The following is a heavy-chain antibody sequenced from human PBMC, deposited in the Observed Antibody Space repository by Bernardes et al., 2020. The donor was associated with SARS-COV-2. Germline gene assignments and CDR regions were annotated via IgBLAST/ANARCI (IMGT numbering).Heavy chain of an antibody. D-gene: IGHD6-19*01. J-gene: IGHJ6*02. CDR1: GGSISSGNW. CDR3: ARGDWQAVAGTLIFYYYYDMDV. CDR2: IYHSGST. V-gene: IGHV4-4*02. Sequence: SETLSLTCAVSGGSISSGNWWNWVRQPPGKGLEWIGEIYHSGSTKYNPSLKSRVTISVDTSKNQFSLKLSSVTAADTAVYYCARGDWQAVAGTLIFYYYYDMDVWGQGTTVTVSS.